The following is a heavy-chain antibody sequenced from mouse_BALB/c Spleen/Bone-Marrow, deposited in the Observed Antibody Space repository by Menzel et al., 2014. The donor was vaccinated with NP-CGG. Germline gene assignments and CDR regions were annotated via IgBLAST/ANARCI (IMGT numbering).Heavy chain of an antibody. Sequence: EVQLQQSGAELVKPGASVKLSCTASGFNIKDTYMHWVKQRPEQGLEWIGRIDPANGNTKYDPKFQGKATITADTSSNTAYPQLSSLTSEDTAVYYCAFIYYGYAMDYWGQGTSVTVSS. J-gene: IGHJ4*01. CDR3: AFIYYGYAMDY. D-gene: IGHD2-1*01. CDR1: GFNIKDTY. CDR2: IDPANGNT. V-gene: IGHV14-3*02.